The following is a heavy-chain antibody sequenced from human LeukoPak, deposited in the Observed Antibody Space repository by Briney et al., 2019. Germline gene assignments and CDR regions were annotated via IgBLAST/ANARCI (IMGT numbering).Heavy chain of an antibody. V-gene: IGHV1-58*02. CDR3: AAGLEAATNMLDYYYYGMDV. CDR1: GFTFSSSA. D-gene: IGHD5-24*01. Sequence: AVKVSCKASGFTFSSSAMQWVRQARGQRLEWIGWIVVGSGNTNYEQKFQERVTITRDMSTSTAYMELSSLRSEDTAVYYCAAGLEAATNMLDYYYYGMDVWGQGTTVTVSS. J-gene: IGHJ6*02. CDR2: IVVGSGNT.